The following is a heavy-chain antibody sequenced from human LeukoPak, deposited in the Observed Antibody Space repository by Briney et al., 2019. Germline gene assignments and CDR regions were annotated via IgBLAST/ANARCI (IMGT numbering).Heavy chain of an antibody. Sequence: GGSLRLSCAASGFTFRNYPMTWVRQAPGKGLEWVSGISSSGGSTYYADSVKGRFTISRDNSKNTLYLQMNSLRDEDTATYYCARNPEDGSSYDYWGQGTLVTVSS. D-gene: IGHD1-14*01. CDR2: ISSSGGST. CDR3: ARNPEDGSSYDY. J-gene: IGHJ4*02. V-gene: IGHV3-23*01. CDR1: GFTFRNYP.